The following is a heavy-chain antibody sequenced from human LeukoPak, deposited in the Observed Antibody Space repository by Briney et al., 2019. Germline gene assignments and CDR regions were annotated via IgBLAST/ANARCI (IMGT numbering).Heavy chain of an antibody. Sequence: ASVKVSCKASGGTFSSYAISWVRQAPGQGLEWMGRIIPILGIANYAQKFQGRVTITADKSTSTAYMELSSLRSEDTAVYYCAREQTFLRPGLPFDPWGQGTLVTVSS. CDR2: IIPILGIA. V-gene: IGHV1-69*04. D-gene: IGHD2/OR15-2a*01. J-gene: IGHJ5*02. CDR1: GGTFSSYA. CDR3: AREQTFLRPGLPFDP.